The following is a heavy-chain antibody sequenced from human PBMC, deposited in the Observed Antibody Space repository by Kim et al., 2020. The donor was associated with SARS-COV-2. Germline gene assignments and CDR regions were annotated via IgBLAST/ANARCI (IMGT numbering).Heavy chain of an antibody. CDR1: GFSFNSHT. V-gene: IGHV3-30*14. D-gene: IGHD5-18*01. Sequence: GGSLRLSCAASGFSFNSHTLHWVRQAPGKGLEWVALISNDGRNKYYTDSVKGRFTVSRDIVNNTLHLQMDSLRPEDTALYFCARERVAMVTYDYWVQG. J-gene: IGHJ4*02. CDR2: ISNDGRNK. CDR3: ARERVAMVTYDY.